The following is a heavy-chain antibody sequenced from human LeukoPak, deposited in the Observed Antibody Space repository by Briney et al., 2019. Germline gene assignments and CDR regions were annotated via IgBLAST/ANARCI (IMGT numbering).Heavy chain of an antibody. CDR1: EFTFSSYE. J-gene: IGHJ4*02. CDR2: ISSSGSTV. V-gene: IGHV3-48*03. D-gene: IGHD6-6*01. Sequence: GGSLRLSCTVSEFTFSSYEMNWVRQAPGKGLEWVSYISSSGSTVYYADSVKGRFTISRDNAKNSLYLQMNSLRAEDTAVYYCARASYSSSHWGQGTLVTVSS. CDR3: ARASYSSSH.